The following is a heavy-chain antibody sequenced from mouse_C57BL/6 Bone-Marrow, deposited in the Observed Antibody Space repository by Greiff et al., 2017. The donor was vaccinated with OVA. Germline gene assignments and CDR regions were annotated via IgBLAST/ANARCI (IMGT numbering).Heavy chain of an antibody. CDR1: GFSFTSYA. D-gene: IGHD2-3*01. V-gene: IGHV2-9-1*01. J-gene: IGHJ2*01. Sequence: VQVVESGPGLVAPSQSLSITCTVSGFSFTSYAISWVRQPPGKGLEWLGVIWTGGGTNYNSALKSRLSISKDNSKSQVFLKMNSLQTDDTARYYCARIYDGYSYYFDYWGQGTTLTVSS. CDR2: IWTGGGT. CDR3: ARIYDGYSYYFDY.